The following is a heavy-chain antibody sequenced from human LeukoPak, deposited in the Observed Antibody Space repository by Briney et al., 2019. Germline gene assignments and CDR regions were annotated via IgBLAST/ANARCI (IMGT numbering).Heavy chain of an antibody. D-gene: IGHD2-2*01. V-gene: IGHV1-69*05. CDR2: IIPIFGTA. J-gene: IGHJ4*02. Sequence: ASVKVSCKASGGTFSSYAISWVRQAPGQGLEWMGGIIPIFGTANYAQKFQGRVTITTDETTSTAYMELSSLRSEDTAVYYCARGRGYCSSTSCLPDYWGQGTLVTVSS. CDR1: GGTFSSYA. CDR3: ARGRGYCSSTSCLPDY.